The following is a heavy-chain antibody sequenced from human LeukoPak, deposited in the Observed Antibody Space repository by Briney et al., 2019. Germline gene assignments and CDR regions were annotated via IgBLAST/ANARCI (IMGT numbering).Heavy chain of an antibody. CDR1: GDSVSSNSVG. J-gene: IGHJ4*02. D-gene: IGHD3/OR15-3a*01. Sequence: SQTLSLTCVISGDSVSSNSVGWHWIRQSPSRGLEWLGRTYYRSKWFNDYAVSVKSRITINPDTSKNQSSLQLNSVTPEDTAVYYCARGFKFGLDYWGQGTLVTVSS. CDR2: TYYRSKWFN. V-gene: IGHV6-1*01. CDR3: ARGFKFGLDY.